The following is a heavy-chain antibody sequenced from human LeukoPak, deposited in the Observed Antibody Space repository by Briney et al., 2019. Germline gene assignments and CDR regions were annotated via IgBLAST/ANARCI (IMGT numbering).Heavy chain of an antibody. CDR1: GFPFSSYA. CDR2: VSTSGATT. Sequence: PGGSLRLSCAASGFPFSSYAMSWVRQAPGKGLEWVSGVSTSGATTYYADSVKGRFTISRDNSKNTLFLQMNSLRAEDTAVYYCAKDRSSSWDWYFDYWGQGTLVTVSS. V-gene: IGHV3-23*01. CDR3: AKDRSSSWDWYFDY. J-gene: IGHJ4*02. D-gene: IGHD6-13*01.